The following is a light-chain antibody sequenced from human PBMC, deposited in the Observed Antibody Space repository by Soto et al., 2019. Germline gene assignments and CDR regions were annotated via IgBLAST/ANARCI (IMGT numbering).Light chain of an antibody. V-gene: IGLV2-23*01. Sequence: QSVLTQPASVSGSPGQSITISCSGTSSDVGSYNLVSWYQQHPGKAPKLLIYEGNKRPSGVSNRFSGSKSGNKASLTVSGLQAEDEADYYCCSYAGSSAFYVFGTGTKVTVL. CDR2: EGN. J-gene: IGLJ1*01. CDR1: SSDVGSYNL. CDR3: CSYAGSSAFYV.